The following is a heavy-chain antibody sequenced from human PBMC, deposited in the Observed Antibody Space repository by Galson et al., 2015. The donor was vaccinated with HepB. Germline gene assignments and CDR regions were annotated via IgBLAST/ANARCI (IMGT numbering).Heavy chain of an antibody. CDR3: AKDGEVGNPLSRYYGMDV. CDR2: ISYDGSNK. CDR1: GFTFSSYG. V-gene: IGHV3-30*18. J-gene: IGHJ6*02. D-gene: IGHD4-23*01. Sequence: SLRLSCAASGFTFSSYGMHWVRQAPGKGLEWVAVISYDGSNKYYADSVKGRFTISRDNSKNTLYLQMNSLRAEDTAVYYCAKDGEVGNPLSRYYGMDVWGQGTTVTVSS.